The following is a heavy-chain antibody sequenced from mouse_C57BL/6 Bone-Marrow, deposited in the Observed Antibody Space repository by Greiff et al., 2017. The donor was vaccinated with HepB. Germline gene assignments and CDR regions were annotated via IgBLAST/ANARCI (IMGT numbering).Heavy chain of an antibody. CDR2: IHPNSGST. V-gene: IGHV1-64*01. D-gene: IGHD1-1*01. J-gene: IGHJ2*01. Sequence: VQLQQPGAELVKPGASVKLSCKASGYTFTSYWMHWVKQRPGQGLEWIGMIHPNSGSTTYNEKFKSKAKLTVDKSASTAYMQLSSLTSEDSAVYYCAREGLTTVVADYWGQGTTLTVSS. CDR3: AREGLTTVVADY. CDR1: GYTFTSYW.